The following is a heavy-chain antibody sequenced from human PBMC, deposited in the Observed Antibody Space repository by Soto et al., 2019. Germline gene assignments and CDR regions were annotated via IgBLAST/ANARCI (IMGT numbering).Heavy chain of an antibody. D-gene: IGHD2-15*01. CDR3: ARHVCSPTRCSPYFVY. J-gene: IGHJ4*02. Sequence: KTSETLSLTCTVSGGSINSYYWSWIRQPPGKGLEWIGYIYYSGNTNYNPSLRSRVTISVDTSKNQFSLKLSSVTAADTAVYFCARHVCSPTRCSPYFVYWGQGALVTVSS. V-gene: IGHV4-59*08. CDR2: IYYSGNT. CDR1: GGSINSYY.